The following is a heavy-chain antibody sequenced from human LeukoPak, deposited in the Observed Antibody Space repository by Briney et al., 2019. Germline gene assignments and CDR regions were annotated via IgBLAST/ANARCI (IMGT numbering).Heavy chain of an antibody. CDR3: AKEPVIRWRNYYGMDV. CDR2: ISGSGGST. CDR1: GFTFSSYA. V-gene: IGHV3-23*01. Sequence: QPGGSLRLSCAASGFTFSSYAMSWVRQAPGKGLEWVSAISGSGGSTYYADSVKGRLTISRDNSKNTLYLQMNSLRAEDTAVYYCAKEPVIRWRNYYGMDVWGQGTTVTVSS. D-gene: IGHD3-16*02. J-gene: IGHJ6*02.